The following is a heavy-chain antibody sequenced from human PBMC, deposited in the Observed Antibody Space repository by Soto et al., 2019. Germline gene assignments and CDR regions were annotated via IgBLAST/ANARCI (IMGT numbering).Heavy chain of an antibody. J-gene: IGHJ4*02. D-gene: IGHD7-27*01. CDR3: AHSLIPNWGSRGAFDY. Sequence: QITLKESGPPLVKPTQTLTLTCTFSGFSLSTSGVGVGWIRQPPGKALEWLALIYWDDDKRYSPSLKSRLTITKDTYKNQVVLTMPNMDPVDTATYYCAHSLIPNWGSRGAFDYWGQGTLVTVSS. CDR2: IYWDDDK. V-gene: IGHV2-5*02. CDR1: GFSLSTSGVG.